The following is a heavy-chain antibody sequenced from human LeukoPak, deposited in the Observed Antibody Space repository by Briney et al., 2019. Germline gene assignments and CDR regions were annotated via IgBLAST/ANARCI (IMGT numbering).Heavy chain of an antibody. CDR3: AKNYCDSSGSQYYSDY. J-gene: IGHJ4*02. D-gene: IGHD3-22*01. CDR1: GFTFSSCG. Sequence: GGSLRLSCAASGFTFSSCGMHWVRQAPGKGLEWVAFIRYDGSNKYYADSVKGRFTISRDNSKNTLYLQMNSLRPEDTAVYYCAKNYCDSSGSQYYSDYWGQGTLVTVSS. V-gene: IGHV3-30*02. CDR2: IRYDGSNK.